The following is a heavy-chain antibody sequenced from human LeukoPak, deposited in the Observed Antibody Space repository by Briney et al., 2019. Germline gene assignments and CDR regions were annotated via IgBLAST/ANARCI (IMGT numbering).Heavy chain of an antibody. CDR3: AREGARWEPSFSAFDI. D-gene: IGHD1-26*01. CDR2: INHSGST. CDR1: GGSFSGYY. V-gene: IGHV4-34*01. J-gene: IGHJ3*02. Sequence: SETLSLTCAVYGGSFSGYYWSWIRQSPGKGLEWIGEINHSGSTNYNPSLKSRVTISVDTSKNQFSLKLSSVTAADTAVYYCAREGARWEPSFSAFDIWGQGTMVTVSS.